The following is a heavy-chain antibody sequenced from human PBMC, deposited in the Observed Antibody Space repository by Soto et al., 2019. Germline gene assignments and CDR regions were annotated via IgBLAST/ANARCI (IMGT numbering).Heavy chain of an antibody. CDR2: IIPILGLP. D-gene: IGHD4-17*01. J-gene: IGHJ3*01. Sequence: QVHLMQSGTEVKKPGSSVKVSCKASGGTFSSYPISWVRQAPGQGLEWMGRIIPILGLPNYGQKFQGRVTISADISTSTDYLELSNLRSQDTAVYYCASDGDYFYLHFWGQGTMVAISS. CDR1: GGTFSSYP. CDR3: ASDGDYFYLHF. V-gene: IGHV1-69*02.